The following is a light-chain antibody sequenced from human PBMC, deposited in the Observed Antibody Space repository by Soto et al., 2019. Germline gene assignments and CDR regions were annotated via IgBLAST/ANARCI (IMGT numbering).Light chain of an antibody. Sequence: QMTQSPASVSASVGDRVTITCRASQTLSNYLTWFQQKPGKAPKVLIYGASTLQSGVPSRFSGSGSGAEFTLTISSLQPEDFATYYCQQSFSPLLTFGGGTKVDIK. J-gene: IGKJ4*01. V-gene: IGKV1-39*01. CDR3: QQSFSPLLT. CDR1: QTLSNY. CDR2: GAS.